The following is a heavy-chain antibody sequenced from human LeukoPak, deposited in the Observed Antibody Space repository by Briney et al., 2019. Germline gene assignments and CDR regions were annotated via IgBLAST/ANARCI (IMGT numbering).Heavy chain of an antibody. J-gene: IGHJ4*02. V-gene: IGHV3-30*03. CDR1: GFTFSSYG. D-gene: IGHD1-26*01. Sequence: GGSLRLSCAASGFTFSSYGMHWVRQAPGKGLEWVAVISYDGSNKYYADSVKGRFTISRDNSKNTLYLQMNSLRAEDTAVYYCARDPLFVGAPGYYFDYWGQGTLVTVSS. CDR3: ARDPLFVGAPGYYFDY. CDR2: ISYDGSNK.